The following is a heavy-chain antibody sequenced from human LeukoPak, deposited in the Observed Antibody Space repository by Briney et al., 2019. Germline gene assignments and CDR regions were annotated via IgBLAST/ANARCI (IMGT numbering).Heavy chain of an antibody. J-gene: IGHJ4*02. Sequence: SETLSLTCTVSGGSISGYYWSWLRQLPGKGLDWIGYIHNSGSANYSPSLKSRVTISIETSKNQFSLDLRSVAASDTAVYFCARATIYGYMDYWGQGTLVTVSS. CDR2: IHNSGSA. CDR3: ARATIYGYMDY. D-gene: IGHD3-16*02. CDR1: GGSISGYY. V-gene: IGHV4-4*09.